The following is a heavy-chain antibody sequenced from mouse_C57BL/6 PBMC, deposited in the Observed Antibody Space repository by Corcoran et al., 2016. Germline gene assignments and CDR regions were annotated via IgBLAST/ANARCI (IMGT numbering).Heavy chain of an antibody. CDR2: INPNNGGT. CDR1: GYTFTDYN. CDR3: ARSGDYYGSSPYYYAMDY. Sequence: EVQLQQSGPELVKPGASVKIPCKASGYTFTDYNMDWVKQSHGKSLEWIGDINPNNGGTIYNQKFKGKATLTVDKSSSTAYMELRSLTSEDTAVYYCARSGDYYGSSPYYYAMDYWGQGTSVTVSS. V-gene: IGHV1-18*01. D-gene: IGHD1-1*01. J-gene: IGHJ4*01.